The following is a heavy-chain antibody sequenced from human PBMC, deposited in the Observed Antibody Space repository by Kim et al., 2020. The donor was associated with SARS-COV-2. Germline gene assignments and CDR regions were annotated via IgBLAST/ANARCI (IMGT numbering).Heavy chain of an antibody. CDR1: GFTFSSYS. D-gene: IGHD2-2*01. V-gene: IGHV3-21*01. Sequence: GGSLRLSCAASGFTFSSYSMNWVRQAPGKGLEWVSSISSSSSYIYYADSVKGRFTISRDNAKNSLYLQMNSLRAEDTAVYYCARPQIKYCSSTSCYFLPVRYWGQGTLVTVSS. CDR2: ISSSSSYI. J-gene: IGHJ4*02. CDR3: ARPQIKYCSSTSCYFLPVRY.